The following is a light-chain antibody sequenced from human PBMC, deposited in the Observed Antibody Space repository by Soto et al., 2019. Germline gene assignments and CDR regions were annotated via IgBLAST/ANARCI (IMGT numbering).Light chain of an antibody. Sequence: EIVMTQSPATLSVSPGERATLSCRASQSVSSKLAWCQQKPRQAARLLIYDASIRATGIPDRFSGSGSGTDMTLTISRLVPEDFAVFYCQQYGSSLPWTFGQWTKVDIK. CDR2: DAS. J-gene: IGKJ1*01. CDR3: QQYGSSLPWT. CDR1: QSVSSK. V-gene: IGKV3-20*01.